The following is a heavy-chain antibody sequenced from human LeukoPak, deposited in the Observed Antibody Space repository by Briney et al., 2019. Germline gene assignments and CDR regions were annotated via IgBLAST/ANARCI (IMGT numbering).Heavy chain of an antibody. D-gene: IGHD3-22*01. J-gene: IGHJ4*02. CDR1: GFTFSSYA. CDR2: ISYDGSNK. V-gene: IGHV3-30-3*01. CDR3: ARDRDDSSGLDY. Sequence: GGSLRLSCATYGFTFSSYAMHSVRQAPGKGLEWVAVISYDGSNKYYADSVKGRFTISRDNSKNTLYLQMNSLRAEDTAVYYCARDRDDSSGLDYWGQGTLVTVSS.